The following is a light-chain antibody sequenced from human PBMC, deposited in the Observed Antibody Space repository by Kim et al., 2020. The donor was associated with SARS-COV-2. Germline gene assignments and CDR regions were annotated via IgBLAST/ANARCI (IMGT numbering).Light chain of an antibody. V-gene: IGLV2-23*02. J-gene: IGLJ2*01. CDR2: EVS. CDR1: SSDVGNYNL. Sequence: GQSITISCTGTSSDVGNYNLVSWYQHHPGKAPKLLIYEVSNRPSGVTDRFSGSKSGNTASLTISGLQAADEADYYCSSYAGDSTLVFGGGTQLTVL. CDR3: SSYAGDSTLV.